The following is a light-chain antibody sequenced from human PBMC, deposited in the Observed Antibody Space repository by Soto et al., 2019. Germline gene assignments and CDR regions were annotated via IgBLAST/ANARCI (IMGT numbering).Light chain of an antibody. J-gene: IGKJ5*01. Sequence: EIVLTRSPGTLSWSPVEVCTRSVKTSQSRGSNFLAWYQHKPGQAPRLLIYASSNRATGIPDRFSGSASGTDFTLTINRLETEDFAVYYCQLYGISPHFGQGTRLEIK. CDR3: QLYGISPH. CDR2: ASS. CDR1: QSRGSNF. V-gene: IGKV3-20*01.